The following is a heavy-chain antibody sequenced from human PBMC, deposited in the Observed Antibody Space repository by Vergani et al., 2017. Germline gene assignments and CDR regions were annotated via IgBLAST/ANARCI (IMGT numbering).Heavy chain of an antibody. CDR2: LWYDESNK. D-gene: IGHD2-2*01. V-gene: IGHV3-33*01. CDR3: ARGEGYCIRTSCYFDY. Sequence: QVQLVESGGGVVQPGRSLRLSCAASGFTFSSSGMHWVRQAPGKGLEWVAILWYDESNKYYADSVKGRFTISRDNSKNTLYLQMNSLRAEDTAVYYCARGEGYCIRTSCYFDYWGHGTLVTVSS. J-gene: IGHJ4*01. CDR1: GFTFSSSG.